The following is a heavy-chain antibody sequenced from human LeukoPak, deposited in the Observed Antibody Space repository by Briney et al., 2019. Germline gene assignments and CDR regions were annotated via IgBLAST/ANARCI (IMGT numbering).Heavy chain of an antibody. Sequence: GGSLRLSCAASGFTFSSYGMHWVRQAPGKGLEWVAFIRYDGSNKYYADSVKGRFTISRDNSKNTLYLQMNSLRAEDTAVYYCAKDPSTLRFLEWLSYFDYWGQGTLVTVSS. CDR1: GFTFSSYG. CDR3: AKDPSTLRFLEWLSYFDY. J-gene: IGHJ4*02. CDR2: IRYDGSNK. V-gene: IGHV3-30*02. D-gene: IGHD3-3*01.